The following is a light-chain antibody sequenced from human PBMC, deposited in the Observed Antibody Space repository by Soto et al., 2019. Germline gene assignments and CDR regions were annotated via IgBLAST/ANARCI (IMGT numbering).Light chain of an antibody. V-gene: IGKV3-11*01. CDR3: QHYNNWPLT. CDR1: QSVSSY. Sequence: EIVLTQSPATLSLSPGYRATLSCRASQSVSSYLAWYQQKPGQAPRLLIYDASNRATGIPARFSGSGSGTDFTLTISSLEPEDFAVYYCQHYNNWPLTFGGGTTGDIK. J-gene: IGKJ4*01. CDR2: DAS.